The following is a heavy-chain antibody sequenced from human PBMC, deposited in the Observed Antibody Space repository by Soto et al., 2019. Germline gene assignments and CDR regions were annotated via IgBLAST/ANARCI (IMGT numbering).Heavy chain of an antibody. CDR1: GFTFSSYA. D-gene: IGHD6-13*01. CDR2: ISGSGGST. V-gene: IGHV3-23*01. J-gene: IGHJ6*02. Sequence: EVQLLESGGGLVQPGGSLRLSCAASGFTFSSYAMSWVRQAPGKGLEWVSAISGSGGSTYYADSVKGRFTISRDNSKNTLYLQMNSLRAEDTAVYYCAKDSVLIAAAGTYYYGMDVWAKGPRSPSP. CDR3: AKDSVLIAAAGTYYYGMDV.